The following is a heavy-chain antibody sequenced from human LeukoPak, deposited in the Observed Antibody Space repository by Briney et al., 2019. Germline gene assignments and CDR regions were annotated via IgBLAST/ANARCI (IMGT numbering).Heavy chain of an antibody. D-gene: IGHD3-16*01. V-gene: IGHV1-46*01. J-gene: IGHJ5*02. CDR2: INPSGGTT. Sequence: ASVKVSCKASGYTFTSYYMHWVRQAPGQGLEWMGIINPSGGTTFYAQKFQGRVTMTEDTSTDTAYMELSSLRSEDTAVYYCATAHPTPGILGGWFDPWGQGTLVTVSS. CDR1: GYTFTSYY. CDR3: ATAHPTPGILGGWFDP.